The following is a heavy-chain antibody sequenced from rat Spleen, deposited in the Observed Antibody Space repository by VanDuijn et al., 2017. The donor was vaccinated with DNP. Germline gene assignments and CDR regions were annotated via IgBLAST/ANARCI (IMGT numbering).Heavy chain of an antibody. V-gene: IGHV2-1*01. CDR2: IWGDGST. CDR1: GFSLTSTS. D-gene: IGHD1-11*01. J-gene: IGHJ2*01. Sequence: QVQLKESGPGLVQPSQTLSLTCTVSGFSLTSTSVHWVRQPPGKGREWRGGIWGDGSTDYNSALKSRLSISRDTSKSQVFLKMNSLQTDDTAIYFCTRDYGGYSELFDYWGQGVMVTVSS. CDR3: TRDYGGYSELFDY.